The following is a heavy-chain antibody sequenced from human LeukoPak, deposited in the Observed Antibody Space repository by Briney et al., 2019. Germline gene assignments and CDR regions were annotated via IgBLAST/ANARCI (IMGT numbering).Heavy chain of an antibody. Sequence: PSETLSLICTFSVGSIGGDYWTCVRQPPGRGLQYIVYIDHTWSPNFNPSLKSRVTISVDTSNNQFSLKLNSVTSADTAVYFCAKYGESGWSIDNWGQGNLVTVSS. CDR2: IDHTWSP. J-gene: IGHJ4*02. V-gene: IGHV4-59*08. D-gene: IGHD6-19*01. CDR1: VGSIGGDY. CDR3: AKYGESGWSIDN.